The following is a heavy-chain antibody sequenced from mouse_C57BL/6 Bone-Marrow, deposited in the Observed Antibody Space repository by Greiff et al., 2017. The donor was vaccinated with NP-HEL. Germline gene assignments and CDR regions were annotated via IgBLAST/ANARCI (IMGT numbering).Heavy chain of an antibody. Sequence: VQLQESGPELVKPGASVKISCKASGYAFSSSWMNWVKQRPGKGLEWIGRIYPGDGDTNYNGKFKGKATLTADKSSSTAYMQRSSLTSEDSAVYFCARRREFTTVVAPFDYWGQGTTLTVSS. CDR3: ARRREFTTVVAPFDY. J-gene: IGHJ2*01. V-gene: IGHV1-82*01. D-gene: IGHD1-1*01. CDR2: IYPGDGDT. CDR1: GYAFSSSW.